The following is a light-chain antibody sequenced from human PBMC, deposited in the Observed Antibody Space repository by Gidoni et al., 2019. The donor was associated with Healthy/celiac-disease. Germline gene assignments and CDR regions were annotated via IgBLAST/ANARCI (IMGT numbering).Light chain of an antibody. V-gene: IGKV1-33*01. CDR1: QDISNY. CDR3: QQYDNLPGFX. CDR2: DAS. J-gene: IGKJ3*01. Sequence: DIQMTQSPSSLSASVGDRVTITCQASQDISNYLNWYQQKPGKAPKLLIYDASNLETGVPSRFSGSGSGTDFTFTISSLQPEDIATYYCQQYDNLPGFXFXPGTKVDIK.